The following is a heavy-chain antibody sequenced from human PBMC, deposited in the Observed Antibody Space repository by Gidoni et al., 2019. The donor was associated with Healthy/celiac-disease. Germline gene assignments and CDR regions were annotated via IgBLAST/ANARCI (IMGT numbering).Heavy chain of an antibody. CDR2: IYSGGST. CDR1: GFTVSSNY. J-gene: IGHJ5*02. D-gene: IGHD1-26*01. V-gene: IGHV3-53*01. CDR3: ARVGAPIDDPEEGWFDP. Sequence: EVQLVESGGGLIQPGGSLRLSCAASGFTVSSNYMSWVRQAPGKGLEWVSVIYSGGSTYYADSVKGRFTISRDNSKNTLYLQMNSLRAEDTAVYYCARVGAPIDDPEEGWFDPWGQGTLVTVSS.